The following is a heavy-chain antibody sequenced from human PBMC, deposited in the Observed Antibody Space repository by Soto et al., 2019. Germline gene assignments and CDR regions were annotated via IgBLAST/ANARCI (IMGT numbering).Heavy chain of an antibody. Sequence: ASVKVSCKVSGYTLTELSMHWVQQAPGKGLERMGGFDPEDGETIYAQKFQGRVTMTEDTSTDTAYMELSSLRSEDTAVYYCETTPYLTGYLNGFDYWGQGTLVTVSS. CDR2: FDPEDGET. CDR3: ETTPYLTGYLNGFDY. CDR1: GYTLTELS. V-gene: IGHV1-24*01. J-gene: IGHJ4*02. D-gene: IGHD3-9*01.